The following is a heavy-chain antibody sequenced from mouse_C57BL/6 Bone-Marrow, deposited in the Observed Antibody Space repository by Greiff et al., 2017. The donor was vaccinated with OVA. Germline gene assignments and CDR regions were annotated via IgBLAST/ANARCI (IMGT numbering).Heavy chain of an antibody. V-gene: IGHV1-61*01. D-gene: IGHD2-5*01. CDR3: AGSYYSNYVWFAY. CDR1: GYTFTSYW. CDR2: IYPSDSET. J-gene: IGHJ3*01. Sequence: VQLQQPGAELVRPGSSVKLSCKASGYTFTSYWMDWVKQRPGQGLEWIGNIYPSDSETHYNQQFKDKATLTVDKSSSTAYMQLSSLTSEDSAVYYCAGSYYSNYVWFAYWGKGTLVTVSA.